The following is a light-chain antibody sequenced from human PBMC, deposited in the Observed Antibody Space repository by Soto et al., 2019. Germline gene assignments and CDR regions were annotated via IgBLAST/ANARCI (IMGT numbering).Light chain of an antibody. CDR1: QGISTY. CDR2: AAS. V-gene: IGKV1-27*01. J-gene: IGKJ1*01. CDR3: RKYDTAPLT. Sequence: IRMTQSPSSLSASTGDRVTIACRASQGISTYLAWYQQKPGKVPKLLIYAASTLLSGVPSRFSGSGSGTDFTLTISSLQPEDVATYYCRKYDTAPLTFGQGTKVDIK.